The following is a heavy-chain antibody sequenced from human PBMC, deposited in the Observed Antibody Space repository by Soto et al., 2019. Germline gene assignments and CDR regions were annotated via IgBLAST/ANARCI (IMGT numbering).Heavy chain of an antibody. J-gene: IGHJ4*02. CDR1: GFTFSSYA. V-gene: IGHV3-23*01. CDR2: ISGSGGST. D-gene: IGHD3-3*01. CDR3: AKGENVMYYDFWSGLYYFDY. Sequence: EVQLLESGGGLVQPGGSLRLSCAASGFTFSSYAMSWVRQAPGKGLEWVSAISGSGGSTYYADSVKGPFTISRDNSKNTLYLQMNSLRAEDTAVYYCAKGENVMYYDFWSGLYYFDYWGQGTLVTVSS.